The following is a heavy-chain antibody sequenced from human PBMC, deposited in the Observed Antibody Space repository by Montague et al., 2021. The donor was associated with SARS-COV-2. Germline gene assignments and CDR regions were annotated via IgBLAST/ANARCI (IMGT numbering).Heavy chain of an antibody. CDR3: ASYWQGGSGRGS. Sequence: SETLSLTYTVSGVSVSNRYTHWSWIRQSPGKGLEWIGHIDYGGSPNYSPSLHSRVTISLDTSKNQPSLRLNSATAADTAAYYCASYWQGGSGRGSWGQGTLVTVSS. V-gene: IGHV4-61*01. J-gene: IGHJ5*02. CDR2: IDYGGSP. D-gene: IGHD3-10*01. CDR1: GVSVSNRYTH.